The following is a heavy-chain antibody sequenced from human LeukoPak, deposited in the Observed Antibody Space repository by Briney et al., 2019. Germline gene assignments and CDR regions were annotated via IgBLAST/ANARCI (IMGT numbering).Heavy chain of an antibody. CDR2: ISQSGSQ. V-gene: IGHV4-34*01. Sequence: PSETLSLTCDVYGGSFSGYFWTWFRRPPGKGLEWIGEISQSGSQIYKPSLKSRVTISVDTSKNQFSLKLTSMTAADTAVYYCAVSTVKVTTRTLDHWSQGTLVTVSS. J-gene: IGHJ4*02. D-gene: IGHD4-17*01. CDR3: AVSTVKVTTRTLDH. CDR1: GGSFSGYF.